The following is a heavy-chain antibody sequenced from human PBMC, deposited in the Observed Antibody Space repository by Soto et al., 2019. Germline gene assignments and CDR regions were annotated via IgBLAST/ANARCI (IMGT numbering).Heavy chain of an antibody. J-gene: IGHJ5*02. CDR1: GFIFSDYY. CDR2: ISSSGATI. Sequence: GGSLRLSCTASGFIFSDYYMNWIRQAPGKGPEWISYISSSGATIYYADSVKGRFTISRDNAKNSLYLQMNSLRAEDTAVYYCARDWEFSDTRFWVDPWGQGTLVTVSS. D-gene: IGHD3-10*01. V-gene: IGHV3-11*01. CDR3: ARDWEFSDTRFWVDP.